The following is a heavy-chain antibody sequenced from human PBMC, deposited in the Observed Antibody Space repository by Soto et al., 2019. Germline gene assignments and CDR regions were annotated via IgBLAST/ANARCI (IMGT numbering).Heavy chain of an antibody. V-gene: IGHV3-11*05. Sequence: QVQLVESGGGLVKPGGSLRLSCASSGFTFSDYYMSWIRQAPGKGLEWVSYISSSISYTNYADSVKVRFTISRDNAKNSLYLQMNSLRAEDTAGYYCARVSGSLTGYRHRGMDVCGQGTTVTVSS. CDR1: GFTFSDYY. CDR2: ISSSISYT. J-gene: IGHJ6*02. D-gene: IGHD3-9*01. CDR3: ARVSGSLTGYRHRGMDV.